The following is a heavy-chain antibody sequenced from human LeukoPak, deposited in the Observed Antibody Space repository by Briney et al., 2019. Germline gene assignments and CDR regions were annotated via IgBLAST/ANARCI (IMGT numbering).Heavy chain of an antibody. D-gene: IGHD3-10*02. Sequence: PGGSLRLSCAASGFSFTTYWMGWVRQAPGKGLEWVANIKQDGSEKYSVDSVKGRFTISRDNAKNSLYLQMNSLRAEDTAVYYCARDGASVRGGAFDYWGQGTLVTVSS. CDR1: GFSFTTYW. CDR3: ARDGASVRGGAFDY. J-gene: IGHJ4*02. V-gene: IGHV3-7*01. CDR2: IKQDGSEK.